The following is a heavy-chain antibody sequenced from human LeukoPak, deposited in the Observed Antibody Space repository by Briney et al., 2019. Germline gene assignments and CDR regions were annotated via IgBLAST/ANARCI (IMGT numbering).Heavy chain of an antibody. D-gene: IGHD6-13*01. Sequence: ASVKVSCKVSGYTFTELCMFWVRQAPGKGLEGMGSFDPEDGKTAYAQKFQGRVTMTEHTSTDTAYMELSSLRSEDTAVYYCATGYLVTAGLMDVWGQGTTVTVSS. CDR3: ATGYLVTAGLMDV. CDR1: GYTFTELC. CDR2: FDPEDGKT. J-gene: IGHJ6*02. V-gene: IGHV1-24*01.